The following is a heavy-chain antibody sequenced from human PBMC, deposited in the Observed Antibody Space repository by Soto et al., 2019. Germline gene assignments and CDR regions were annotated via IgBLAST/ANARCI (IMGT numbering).Heavy chain of an antibody. V-gene: IGHV3-33*01. CDR1: GFTFSSYG. Sequence: QVQLVESGGGVVQPGRSLRLSCAASGFTFSSYGMHWVRQAPGKGLEWVAVIWYDGSNKYYADSVKGRFTISRDNSKNTLYLQMNSLRAEDTAVYYCARGPMHLRPTYYYDSSGYYQQTTLDYWGQGTLVTVSS. CDR3: ARGPMHLRPTYYYDSSGYYQQTTLDY. CDR2: IWYDGSNK. D-gene: IGHD3-22*01. J-gene: IGHJ4*02.